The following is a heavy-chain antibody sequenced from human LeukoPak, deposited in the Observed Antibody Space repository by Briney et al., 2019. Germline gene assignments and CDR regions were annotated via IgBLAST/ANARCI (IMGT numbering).Heavy chain of an antibody. Sequence: SETLSLTCTVSGGSISSSSYYWGWIRQPPGKGLEWIGEINHSGSTNYNPSLKSRVTISVDTSKNQFSLKLSSVTAADTAVYYCARCVSSMWLLRRYNWFDPWGQGTLVTVSS. V-gene: IGHV4-39*07. CDR2: INHSGST. D-gene: IGHD3-22*01. CDR3: ARCVSSMWLLRRYNWFDP. CDR1: GGSISSSSYY. J-gene: IGHJ5*02.